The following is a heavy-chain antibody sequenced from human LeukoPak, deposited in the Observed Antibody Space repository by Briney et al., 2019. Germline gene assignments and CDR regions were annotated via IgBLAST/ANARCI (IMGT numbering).Heavy chain of an antibody. CDR3: TKEYYDSSGYQLYYY. V-gene: IGHV3-23*01. Sequence: GGSLRLSCAASGFTFSSYAMSWVRQAPGKGLEWVSAISGSGGSTYYADSVKGRFTISRDNSKNTLYLQMNSLRAKDTAVYYCTKEYYDSSGYQLYYYGGQGTLVTLSS. CDR2: ISGSGGST. D-gene: IGHD3-22*01. CDR1: GFTFSSYA. J-gene: IGHJ4*02.